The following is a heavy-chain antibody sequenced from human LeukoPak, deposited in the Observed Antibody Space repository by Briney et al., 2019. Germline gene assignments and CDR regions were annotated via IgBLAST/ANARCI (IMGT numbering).Heavy chain of an antibody. D-gene: IGHD2-2*01. J-gene: IGHJ4*02. V-gene: IGHV3-23*01. CDR1: GFTFTDIA. CDR3: AKDRSSCTTTTCFFDY. Sequence: GGSLRLSCAASGFTFTDIAMSWVRQPPGKGLEWVSAISADGAYTYYADSVKGCFTISRDNSKSTLFLQMNSLKAEDSALYYCAKDRSSCTTTTCFFDYWGQGTQVTVSS. CDR2: ISADGAYT.